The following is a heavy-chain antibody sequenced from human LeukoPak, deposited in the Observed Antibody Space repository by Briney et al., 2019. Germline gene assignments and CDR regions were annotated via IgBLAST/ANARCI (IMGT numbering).Heavy chain of an antibody. CDR3: AGGTYYYFDY. V-gene: IGHV4-59*01. Sequence: PSETLSLTCTVSGGSISRYYWSWIRQPPGKGVEWIGYVYYSGSAHYNPSLQSRVTISVDTSKNQFSLKVSSVTAADTAIYYCAGGTYYYFDYWGQGTLVTVSS. CDR2: VYYSGSA. CDR1: GGSISRYY. D-gene: IGHD1-26*01. J-gene: IGHJ4*02.